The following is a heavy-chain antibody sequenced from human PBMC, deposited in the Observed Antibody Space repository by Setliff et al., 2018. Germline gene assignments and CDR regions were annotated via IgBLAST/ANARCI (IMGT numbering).Heavy chain of an antibody. CDR1: GGSISPYF. CDR2: IYHNGNT. Sequence: SETLSLTCTVSGGSISPYFWRWIRQPPGKGLEWIGYIYHNGNTNFNPSLNTRVTMSVDPSNNQFALNLRSVTAADTAVYYCVRDRTAYSYGLDVWAQGTTVTVSS. D-gene: IGHD5-18*01. J-gene: IGHJ6*02. CDR3: VRDRTAYSYGLDV. V-gene: IGHV4-59*01.